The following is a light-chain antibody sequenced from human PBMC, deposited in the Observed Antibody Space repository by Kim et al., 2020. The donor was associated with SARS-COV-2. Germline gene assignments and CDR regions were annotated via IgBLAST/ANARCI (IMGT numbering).Light chain of an antibody. Sequence: SPGERATLSCRASQSVSSNLAWYQQKPGQAPRLLIYGASTRATGIPARFSGSGSGIEFTLTISSLQSEDFAVYYCQQYNNWPSLTFGGGTKVDIK. CDR1: QSVSSN. J-gene: IGKJ4*01. CDR3: QQYNNWPSLT. CDR2: GAS. V-gene: IGKV3-15*01.